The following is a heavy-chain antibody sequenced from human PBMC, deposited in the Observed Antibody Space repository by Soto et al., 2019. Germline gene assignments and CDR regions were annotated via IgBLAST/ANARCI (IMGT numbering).Heavy chain of an antibody. CDR3: ARRCLGSSSWNYDYFYAMDV. D-gene: IGHD6-13*01. Sequence: EVQLLESGGGLVQPGGSLSISCAASGFTFSNYAMSWVRQAPGKGLEWVSAISGSGGSTYYADYVKGRFTISRDNSKNTLYLQMNSLRAEDTAVYYCARRCLGSSSWNYDYFYAMDVWAQGTTVTVSS. CDR2: ISGSGGST. J-gene: IGHJ6*02. V-gene: IGHV3-23*01. CDR1: GFTFSNYA.